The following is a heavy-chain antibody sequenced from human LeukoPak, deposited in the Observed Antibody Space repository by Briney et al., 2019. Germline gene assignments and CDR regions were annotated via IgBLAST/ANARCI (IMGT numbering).Heavy chain of an antibody. J-gene: IGHJ4*02. CDR3: ATASTTGTKDFDY. Sequence: SVKVSCKASGGTFSSYATSWVRQAPGQGLEWMGGIIPIFGTANYAQKFQGRVTIIADESTSTAYMELSSLRSEDTAVYYCATASTTGTKDFDYWGQGTLVTVSS. CDR2: IIPIFGTA. D-gene: IGHD1-1*01. CDR1: GGTFSSYA. V-gene: IGHV1-69*01.